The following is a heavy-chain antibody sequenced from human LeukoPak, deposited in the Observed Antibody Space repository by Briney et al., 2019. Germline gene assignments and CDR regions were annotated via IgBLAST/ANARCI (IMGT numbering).Heavy chain of an antibody. J-gene: IGHJ4*02. Sequence: GGSLRLSCAASGFTFSSHAMAWVRQAPGKGLEWVAVISYDGSNKYYADSVKGRFTISRDNSKNTLYLQMNSLRAEDTAVYYCARVRGYCSSTSCYSDYWGQGTLVTVSS. CDR3: ARVRGYCSSTSCYSDY. D-gene: IGHD2-2*01. CDR2: ISYDGSNK. CDR1: GFTFSSHA. V-gene: IGHV3-30-3*01.